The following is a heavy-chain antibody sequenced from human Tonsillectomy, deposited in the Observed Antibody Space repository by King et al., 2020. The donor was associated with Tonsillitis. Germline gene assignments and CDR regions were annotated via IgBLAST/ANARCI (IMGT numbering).Heavy chain of an antibody. Sequence: VQLVESGGDLIQPGGSLRLSCAASGFTFSSYAMSWVRQAPGKGLEWVSAISGSDDSTYYVDSVKGRFTISRDNSKNKQYLQMNSLRAEDTAVYYFAKGNSDQLLPYYYYYYYMDVWGKGTTVTVSS. CDR1: GFTFSSYA. V-gene: IGHV3-23*04. J-gene: IGHJ6*03. D-gene: IGHD2-2*01. CDR2: ISGSDDST. CDR3: AKGNSDQLLPYYYYYYYMDV.